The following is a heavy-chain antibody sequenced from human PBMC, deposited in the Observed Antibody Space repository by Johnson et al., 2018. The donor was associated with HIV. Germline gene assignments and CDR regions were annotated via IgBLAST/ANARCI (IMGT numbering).Heavy chain of an antibody. Sequence: QVQLVESGGGVVQPGRSLRLSCAASGFTFKRYGMHWVRQAPGKGLERVAFISHDERTEYYADSVNGRFTISSDNPLNTLSLQMNNLTSEDTAVYYCAKSVVVVLVGDNDDGFDIWGQGTMVTVSS. CDR3: AKSVVVVLVGDNDDGFDI. D-gene: IGHD2-21*01. V-gene: IGHV3-30*18. CDR1: GFTFKRYG. CDR2: ISHDERTE. J-gene: IGHJ3*02.